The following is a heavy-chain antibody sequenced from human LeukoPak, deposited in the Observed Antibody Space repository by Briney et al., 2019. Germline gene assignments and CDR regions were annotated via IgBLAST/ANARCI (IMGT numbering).Heavy chain of an antibody. D-gene: IGHD3-3*01. J-gene: IGHJ6*02. CDR2: ISAYNGNT. V-gene: IGHV1-18*01. CDR1: GGTFSSYA. CDR3: ARDPPYYDFWSGLWVQNPYYYYYGMDV. Sequence: GASVKVSCKASGGTFSSYAISWVRQAPGQGLEWMGWISAYNGNTNYAQKLQGRVTMTTDTSTSTAYMELRSLRSDDTAVYYCARDPPYYDFWSGLWVQNPYYYYYGMDVWGQGTTVTVSS.